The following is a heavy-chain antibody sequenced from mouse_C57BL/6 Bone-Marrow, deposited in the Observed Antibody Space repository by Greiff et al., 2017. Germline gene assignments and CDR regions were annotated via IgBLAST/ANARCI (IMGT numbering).Heavy chain of an antibody. D-gene: IGHD1-1*01. Sequence: VKLLESGPELVKPGASVKISCKASGYAFSSSWMNWVKQRPGKGLEWIGRIYPGDGDTNYNGKFKGKATLTADKSSSTAYMQLSSLTSEDSAVYFCARSYGSSCWYFDVWGTGTTVTVSS. V-gene: IGHV1-82*01. J-gene: IGHJ1*03. CDR2: IYPGDGDT. CDR1: GYAFSSSW. CDR3: ARSYGSSCWYFDV.